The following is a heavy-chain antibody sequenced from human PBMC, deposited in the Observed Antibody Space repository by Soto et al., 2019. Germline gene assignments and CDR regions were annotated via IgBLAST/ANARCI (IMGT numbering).Heavy chain of an antibody. V-gene: IGHV4-39*01. J-gene: IGHJ6*02. CDR3: ARQPPGGGMDV. D-gene: IGHD2-15*01. Sequence: PSETLSLTCTVSGGSISSSSYYWGWIRQPPGKGLEWIGSIYYSGSTYYNPSLKSRVTISVDTSKNQFSLKLSSVTAADTAVCYCARQPPGGGMDVWGQGTTVTVSS. CDR2: IYYSGST. CDR1: GGSISSSSYY.